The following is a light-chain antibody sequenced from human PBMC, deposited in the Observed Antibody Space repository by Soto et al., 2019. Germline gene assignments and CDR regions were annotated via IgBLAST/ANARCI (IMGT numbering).Light chain of an antibody. J-gene: IGKJ3*01. V-gene: IGKV3-20*01. CDR2: GAS. Sequence: EIVLTQSPGTLSLSPGERATLPCRASQSVSSSYLAWYQQKPGQAPRLLIYGASTRAPGIPDRFSGSGSGTDFTLTISRLEPEDFAVYYCQQYGRSPGLLTFGPGTKVDIK. CDR3: QQYGRSPGLLT. CDR1: QSVSSSY.